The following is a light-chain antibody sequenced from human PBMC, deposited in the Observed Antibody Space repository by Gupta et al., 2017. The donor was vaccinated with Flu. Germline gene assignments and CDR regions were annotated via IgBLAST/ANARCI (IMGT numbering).Light chain of an antibody. Sequence: PSSLSASVGDRVTITCRASQSISSYLNWYQQKPGKAPKLLIYAASRVQSGVPSRFSGSGSGTDFTLTISRLQPEDFATYYCQQSYSTPWTFGQGTKVEIK. V-gene: IGKV1-39*01. CDR1: QSISSY. CDR3: QQSYSTPWT. CDR2: AAS. J-gene: IGKJ1*01.